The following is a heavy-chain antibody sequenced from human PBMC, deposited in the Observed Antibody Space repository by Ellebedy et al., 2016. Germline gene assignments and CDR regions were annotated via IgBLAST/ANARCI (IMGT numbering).Heavy chain of an antibody. CDR2: ISAGSDTT. Sequence: GGSLRLXXAAAGFTFKDFFMSWVRQAPGKRLEWVSTISAGSDTTRLADSVKGRFTISRDTSKNSVYLRMNNLRVEDTAVYYCRQGHYADLWGQGTLVTVSS. CDR1: GFTFKDFF. V-gene: IGHV3-23*01. CDR3: RQGHYADL. D-gene: IGHD4-17*01. J-gene: IGHJ4*02.